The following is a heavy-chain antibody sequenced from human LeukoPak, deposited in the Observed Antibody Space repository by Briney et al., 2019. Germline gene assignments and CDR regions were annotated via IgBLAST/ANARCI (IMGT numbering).Heavy chain of an antibody. CDR3: VRDNYWSVMDV. Sequence: GGSLRLSCAASGFTFSSYWMNWVRQAPGKGLEWVSGISSSGGSTYHADPVRGRFTISSDNSKNTQYLQMNSLRVEDTAVYYCVRDNYWSVMDVWGQGTTVTVSS. CDR2: ISSSGGST. D-gene: IGHD2-8*02. J-gene: IGHJ6*02. V-gene: IGHV3-23*01. CDR1: GFTFSSYW.